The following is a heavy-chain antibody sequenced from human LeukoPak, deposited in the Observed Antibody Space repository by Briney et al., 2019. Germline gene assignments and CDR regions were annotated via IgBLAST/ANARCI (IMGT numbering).Heavy chain of an antibody. D-gene: IGHD1-26*01. Sequence: PSETLSLTCAVYGGSFSGYYWSWIRQPPGEGLEWIGEINHSGSTNYNPSLKSRVTISVDTSKNQFSLKLSSVTAADTAVYYCARGAREGWFDPWGQGTLVTVSS. CDR1: GGSFSGYY. CDR3: ARGAREGWFDP. CDR2: INHSGST. V-gene: IGHV4-34*01. J-gene: IGHJ5*02.